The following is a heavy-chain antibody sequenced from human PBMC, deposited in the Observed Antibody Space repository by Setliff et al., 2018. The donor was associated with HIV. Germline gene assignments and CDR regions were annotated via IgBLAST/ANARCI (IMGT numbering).Heavy chain of an antibody. CDR1: GGSFSGYY. J-gene: IGHJ3*02. V-gene: IGHV4-34*01. CDR2: INHSGST. D-gene: IGHD1-1*01. CDR3: ARVEWNDGAFDI. Sequence: PSETLSLTCAVYGGSFSGYYWSWIRQPPGKGLEWIGEINHSGSTNYNPSLKSRVTISVDTSKNQFSLKLSSVTAADTAVYYRARVEWNDGAFDIWGQGTMVTVSS.